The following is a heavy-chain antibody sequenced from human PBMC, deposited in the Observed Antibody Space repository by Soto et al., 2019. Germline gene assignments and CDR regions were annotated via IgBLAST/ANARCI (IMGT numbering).Heavy chain of an antibody. Sequence: QVQLVESGGGVVQPGRSLRLSCAASGFTFSSYAMHWVRQAPGKGLEWVAVISYDGSNKYYADSVKGRFTISRDNSKKTLYLQMNSLRAEDTAVYYCARDNPPLDAISWFDPWGQGTLVTVSS. CDR3: ARDNPPLDAISWFDP. J-gene: IGHJ5*02. CDR2: ISYDGSNK. D-gene: IGHD2-21*01. V-gene: IGHV3-30-3*01. CDR1: GFTFSSYA.